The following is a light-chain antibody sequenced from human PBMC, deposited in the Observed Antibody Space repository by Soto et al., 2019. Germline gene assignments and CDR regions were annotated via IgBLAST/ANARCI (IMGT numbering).Light chain of an antibody. Sequence: EIVMTQSPATLSVSPGERATLSCRASQSVSSNLAWYQQKPGQAPRLLIYGASTRATGIPARFSGSGSGTDFTPTISSRQSKVFAFYYGQNYKNCPRITSGKGTGGEIK. J-gene: IGKJ5*01. CDR1: QSVSSN. CDR3: QNYKNCPRIT. V-gene: IGKV3-15*01. CDR2: GAS.